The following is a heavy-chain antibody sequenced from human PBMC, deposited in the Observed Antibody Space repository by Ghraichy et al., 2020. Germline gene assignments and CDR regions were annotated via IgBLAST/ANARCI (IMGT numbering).Heavy chain of an antibody. D-gene: IGHD6-13*01. V-gene: IGHV3-21*01. CDR3: ARAFSPADSRDSSSWGRPYYYYGMDV. CDR2: ISSSSSYI. CDR1: GFTFSSYS. J-gene: IGHJ6*02. Sequence: GESLNISCAASGFTFSSYSMNWVRQAPGKGLEWVSSISSSSSYIYYADSVKGRFTISRDNAKNSLYLQMNSLRAEDTAVYYCARAFSPADSRDSSSWGRPYYYYGMDVWGQGTTVTVSS.